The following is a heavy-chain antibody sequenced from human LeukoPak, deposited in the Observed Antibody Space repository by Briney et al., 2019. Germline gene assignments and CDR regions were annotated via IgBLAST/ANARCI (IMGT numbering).Heavy chain of an antibody. CDR2: INHSGST. CDR1: GGSFSDYY. CDR3: ARGRGYPYAASRMDV. J-gene: IGHJ6*02. Sequence: SETLSLTCAVYGGSFSDYYWSWIRQPPGKGLEWIGEINHSGSTNYNPSLKSRVTISVDTSKNQFSLKLSSVTAADTAVYYCARGRGYPYAASRMDVWGQGTTVTVSS. V-gene: IGHV4-34*01. D-gene: IGHD2-15*01.